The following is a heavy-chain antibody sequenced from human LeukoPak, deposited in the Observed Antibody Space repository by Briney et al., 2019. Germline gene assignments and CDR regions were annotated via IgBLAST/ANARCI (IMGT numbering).Heavy chain of an antibody. CDR3: AGDHNIVATPTFWDYYYGMDV. Sequence: QPGGSLRLSCAASGFTVSSNYMSWVRQAPGKGLEWVSVIYSGGSTYYADSVKGRFTISRDNSKNTLYLQMNSLRAEDTAVYYCAGDHNIVATPTFWDYYYGMDVWGQGTTVTVSS. CDR2: IYSGGST. D-gene: IGHD5-12*01. V-gene: IGHV3-66*01. J-gene: IGHJ6*02. CDR1: GFTVSSNY.